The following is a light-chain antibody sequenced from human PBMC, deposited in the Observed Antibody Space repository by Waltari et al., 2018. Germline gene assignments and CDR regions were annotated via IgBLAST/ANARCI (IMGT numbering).Light chain of an antibody. J-gene: IGKJ4*01. Sequence: EIVMTQSPATLSVSPGERATLPCRASQSVSSNLAWYQQKPGQAPSLLIYDASTRATGIPARFSGSGSGTEFTLSISSLQSEDFAVYYCQQYNNWPPLTFGGGTKVEIK. CDR2: DAS. CDR3: QQYNNWPPLT. V-gene: IGKV3-15*01. CDR1: QSVSSN.